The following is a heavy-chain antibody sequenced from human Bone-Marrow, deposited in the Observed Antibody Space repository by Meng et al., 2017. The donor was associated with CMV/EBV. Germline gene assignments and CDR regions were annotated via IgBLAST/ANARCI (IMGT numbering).Heavy chain of an antibody. CDR2: ISSSSSYI. J-gene: IGHJ3*02. D-gene: IGHD6-13*01. V-gene: IGHV3-21*01. Sequence: GESLKISCAASGFTFSSYSMNWVRQAPGKGLEWVSSISSSSSYIYYADSVKGRFTISRDNAKNSLYLQMNSLRAEDTAVYYCARGTYSSSWYWVGAFDIWGPGKMVTIAS. CDR1: GFTFSSYS. CDR3: ARGTYSSSWYWVGAFDI.